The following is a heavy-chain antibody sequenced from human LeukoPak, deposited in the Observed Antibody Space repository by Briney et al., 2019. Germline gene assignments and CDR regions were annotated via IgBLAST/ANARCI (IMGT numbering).Heavy chain of an antibody. CDR1: GFTVSSNY. CDR2: IYRDGRT. D-gene: IGHD2-21*01. Sequence: GGSLRLSCAASGFTVSSNYMSWVRQAPGKGLEWVSVIYRDGRTFYADSVKGRFTISRDNSKNTLYLQMNTLRAEDTAVYFCSTIVPDVVATLTFANWGQGALVTVSS. CDR3: STIVPDVVATLTFAN. J-gene: IGHJ4*02. V-gene: IGHV3-66*01.